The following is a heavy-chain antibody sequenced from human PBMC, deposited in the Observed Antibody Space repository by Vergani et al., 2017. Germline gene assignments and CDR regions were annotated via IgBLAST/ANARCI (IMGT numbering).Heavy chain of an antibody. CDR3: GIHTTYTDS. J-gene: IGHJ4*02. V-gene: IGHV5-51*01. CDR2: IYPADSDT. D-gene: IGHD1-1*01. Sequence: EVALVQSGPEMRKPGESLKISCKGSEYSFGKYWIGWVRQMPGKGLEWMGIIYPADSDTRYSPSFQGQVTISADKSISTSFLQWDSLKASDTALYDCGIHTTYTDSWGQGTLVTFSS. CDR1: EYSFGKYW.